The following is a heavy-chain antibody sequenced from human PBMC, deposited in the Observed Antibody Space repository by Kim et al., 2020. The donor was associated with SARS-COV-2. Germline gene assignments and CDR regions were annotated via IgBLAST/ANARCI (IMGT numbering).Heavy chain of an antibody. J-gene: IGHJ4*02. V-gene: IGHV3-23*01. CDR2: ISGSGVST. CDR1: GFTFSSYA. D-gene: IGHD3-10*01. CDR3: AKDTYYYGSGSPPTPDY. Sequence: GGSLRLSCAASGFTFSSYAMSWVRQAPGKGLEWVSAISGSGVSTYYAHSVKGRFTISRDNSKNTLYLQMNSLRAEDTAVYYCAKDTYYYGSGSPPTPDYWGQGTLVTVSS.